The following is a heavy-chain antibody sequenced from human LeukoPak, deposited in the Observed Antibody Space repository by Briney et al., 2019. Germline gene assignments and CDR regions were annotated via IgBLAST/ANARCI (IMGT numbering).Heavy chain of an antibody. Sequence: PGGSLRLSCAASGFTFSSYSMNWVRQAPGKGLEWVSSISSSSSYIYYADSVKGRFTISRDNAKNSLYLQMNSLRAEDTAVYYCARELVVRGVITSWGQGTLVTVSS. D-gene: IGHD3-10*01. J-gene: IGHJ5*02. CDR2: ISSSSSYI. CDR3: ARELVVRGVITS. V-gene: IGHV3-21*01. CDR1: GFTFSSYS.